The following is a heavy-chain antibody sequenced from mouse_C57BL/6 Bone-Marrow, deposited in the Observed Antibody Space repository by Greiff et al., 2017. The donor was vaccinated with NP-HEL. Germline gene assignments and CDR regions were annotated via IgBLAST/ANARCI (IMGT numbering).Heavy chain of an antibody. V-gene: IGHV5-9-1*02. D-gene: IGHD1-1*01. J-gene: IGHJ4*01. CDR3: TRFYAYYAMDY. Sequence: EVKVVESGEGLVKPGGSLKLSCAASGFTFSSYAMSWVRQTPEKRLEWVAYISSGGDYIYYADTVKGRFTISRDNARNTLYLQMSSLKSEDTAMYYCTRFYAYYAMDYWGQGTSVTVSS. CDR1: GFTFSSYA. CDR2: ISSGGDYI.